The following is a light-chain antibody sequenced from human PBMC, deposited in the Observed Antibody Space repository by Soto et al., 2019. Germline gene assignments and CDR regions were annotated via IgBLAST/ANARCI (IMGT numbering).Light chain of an antibody. CDR2: SAT. V-gene: IGKV3-20*01. Sequence: EVVLTQSPGTLSLSLGERVTLSCRASQSVIGNFLAWYQKKAGQAPRLLIYSATSRATGSPDMFSGSESGTDFTLTVNRLEPEEIAVYYCQAYGDFPRTFGEGTKLEIK. J-gene: IGKJ2*01. CDR1: QSVIGNF. CDR3: QAYGDFPRT.